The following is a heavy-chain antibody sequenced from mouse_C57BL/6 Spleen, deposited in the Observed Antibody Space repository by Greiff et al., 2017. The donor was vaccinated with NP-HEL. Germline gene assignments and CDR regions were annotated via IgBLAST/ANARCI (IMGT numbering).Heavy chain of an antibody. D-gene: IGHD1-1*01. J-gene: IGHJ1*03. V-gene: IGHV5-16*01. CDR1: GFTFSDYY. CDR2: INYDGSST. Sequence: DVKLVESEGGLVQPGSSMKLSCTASGFTFSDYYMAWVRQVPEKGLEWVANINYDGSSTYYLDSLKSRFIISRDNAKNILYLQMSSLKSEDTATYYCASLLSSYVYFDVWGTGTTVTVSS. CDR3: ASLLSSYVYFDV.